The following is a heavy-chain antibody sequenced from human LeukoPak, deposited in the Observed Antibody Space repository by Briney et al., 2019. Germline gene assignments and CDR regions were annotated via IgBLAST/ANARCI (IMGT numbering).Heavy chain of an antibody. J-gene: IGHJ4*02. V-gene: IGHV4-59*01. D-gene: IGHD5-12*01. CDR1: GGSISSYY. CDR2: IYHSGST. CDR3: ARGPSGYHNT. Sequence: SETLSLTCIVSGGSISSYYWSWIRQPPGKGLEWIGYIYHSGSTNYKPSLKSRVTISVDTSKNQFSLKLSSVTAADTAVYYCARGPSGYHNTGGQGTLVTVSS.